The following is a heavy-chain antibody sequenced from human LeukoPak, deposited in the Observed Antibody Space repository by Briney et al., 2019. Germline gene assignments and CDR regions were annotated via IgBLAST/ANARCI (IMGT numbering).Heavy chain of an antibody. CDR1: GGSFSGYY. D-gene: IGHD1-14*01. V-gene: IGHV4-34*01. J-gene: IGHJ4*02. CDR2: INHSGST. Sequence: PSETLSLTCAVYGGSFSGYYWSWIRQPPGKGLEWIGEINHSGSTNYNPSLKSRVTISVDTPKNQFSLKLSSVTAADTAVYYCARVNRPPLFDYWGQGTLVTVSS. CDR3: ARVNRPPLFDY.